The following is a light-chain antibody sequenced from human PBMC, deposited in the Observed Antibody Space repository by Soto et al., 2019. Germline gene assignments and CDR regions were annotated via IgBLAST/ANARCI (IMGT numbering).Light chain of an antibody. J-gene: IGKJ5*01. V-gene: IGKV3-11*01. CDR2: DAS. CDR1: QSVITY. Sequence: EIVLTQSPATLSLSPGERATLSCRASQSVITYLAWYQQKPGQAPRLLIYDASNRATGIPARFSGSGSGTDFTLTISSLEPEDFAVYYCQQRYNWPPITFGQGTRLEMK. CDR3: QQRYNWPPIT.